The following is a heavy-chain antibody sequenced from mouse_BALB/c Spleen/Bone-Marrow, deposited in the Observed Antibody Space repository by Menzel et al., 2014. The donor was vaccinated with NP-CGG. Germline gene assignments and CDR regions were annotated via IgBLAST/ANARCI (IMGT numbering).Heavy chain of an antibody. Sequence: EVMLVESGGGLVKPGGSLKLSCAASGFTFSSYAMSWVRQTPEKRLEWVASITRGGNTYYPDSVKGRFTISRDNARDILSLQMSSLRCEDTAMYYCARGEIYYYGSAHYFDYWGQGTTLTVSS. J-gene: IGHJ2*01. V-gene: IGHV5-6-5*01. CDR3: ARGEIYYYGSAHYFDY. CDR2: ITRGGNT. CDR1: GFTFSSYA. D-gene: IGHD1-1*01.